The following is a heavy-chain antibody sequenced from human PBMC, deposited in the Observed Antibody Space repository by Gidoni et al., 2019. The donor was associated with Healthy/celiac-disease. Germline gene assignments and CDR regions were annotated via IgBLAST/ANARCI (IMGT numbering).Heavy chain of an antibody. V-gene: IGHV3-9*01. J-gene: IGHJ4*02. D-gene: IGHD6-19*01. CDR2: ISWNSGSI. CDR1: GFTFDDYA. CDR3: AKDIGATQGHEPGIAVS. Sequence: EVQPVESGGGLVQPGRSLRLSCAASGFTFDDYAMHWVRQAPGKGLEWVSGISWNSGSIGYADSVKGRFTISRDNAKNSLYLQMNSLRAEDTALYYCAKDIGATQGHEPGIAVSWGQGTLVTVSS.